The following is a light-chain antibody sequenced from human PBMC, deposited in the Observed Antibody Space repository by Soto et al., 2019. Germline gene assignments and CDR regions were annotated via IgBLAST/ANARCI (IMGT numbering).Light chain of an antibody. Sequence: DIPLTQSPSFLSASVGDRVTITCRASQGISSDLAWYQQKPGTAPNLLIYGASNLQTGVPSRFSGSGSGTEFTLTISSLQPEDFATYYCQQLNIYPITFGQGTRLEIK. CDR1: QGISSD. CDR3: QQLNIYPIT. CDR2: GAS. V-gene: IGKV1-9*01. J-gene: IGKJ5*01.